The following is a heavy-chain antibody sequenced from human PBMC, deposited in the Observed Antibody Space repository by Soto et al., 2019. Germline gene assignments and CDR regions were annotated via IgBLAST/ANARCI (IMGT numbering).Heavy chain of an antibody. CDR1: VFTFSDYY. V-gene: IGHV3-11*01. CDR2: ISGDGTTI. Sequence: PWGSLVLCCASSVFTFSDYYMTWIRQPPGKGLGWVSYISGDGTTIHYAESVKGRFTVSRDNARNSLYLQMNSLRAEDTAFYYCANDQYYYASENWGQGTMVTVSS. D-gene: IGHD3-10*01. CDR3: ANDQYYYASEN. J-gene: IGHJ4*02.